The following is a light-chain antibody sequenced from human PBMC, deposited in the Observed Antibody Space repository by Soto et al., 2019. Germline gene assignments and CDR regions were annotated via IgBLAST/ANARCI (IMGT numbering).Light chain of an antibody. CDR2: GTS. Sequence: ESVLTQAADALSLSPGERATLSCRASQSVSSSYLAWYQQTPGQAPRLLIYGTSNRATGIPDRFSGSGSGTDFTLTISRLEPEDFAVYYCQQYGNSRWTFGQGTKVDIK. CDR1: QSVSSSY. CDR3: QQYGNSRWT. J-gene: IGKJ1*01. V-gene: IGKV3-20*01.